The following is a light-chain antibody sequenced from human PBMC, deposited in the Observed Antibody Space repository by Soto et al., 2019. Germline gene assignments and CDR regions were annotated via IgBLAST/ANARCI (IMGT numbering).Light chain of an antibody. CDR3: QSYDSSLSGVV. V-gene: IGLV1-40*01. CDR2: GNS. Sequence: QSVLTQPPSASGTPGQRVTISCSGSSSNIGSNTVYWYQQLPGTAPKLLIYGNSNRPSGVPDRFSGSKSGTSASLAITGLQAEDEADYYCQSYDSSLSGVVFGGGTKLTVL. CDR1: SSNIGSNT. J-gene: IGLJ2*01.